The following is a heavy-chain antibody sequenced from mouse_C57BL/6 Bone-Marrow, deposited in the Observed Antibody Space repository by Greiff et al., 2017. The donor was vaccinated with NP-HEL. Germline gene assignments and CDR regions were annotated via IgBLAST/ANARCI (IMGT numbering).Heavy chain of an antibody. Sequence: EVQLQQSEGGLVQPGSSMKLSCTASGFTFSDYYMAWVRQVPEKGLEWVANINYDGSSTYYLDSLKSRFIISRDNTNNILYLQMSSLKSEDTATYYCARDKSITTVVVDYWGQGTSVTVSS. CDR3: ARDKSITTVVVDY. V-gene: IGHV5-16*01. CDR1: GFTFSDYY. D-gene: IGHD1-1*01. CDR2: INYDGSST. J-gene: IGHJ4*01.